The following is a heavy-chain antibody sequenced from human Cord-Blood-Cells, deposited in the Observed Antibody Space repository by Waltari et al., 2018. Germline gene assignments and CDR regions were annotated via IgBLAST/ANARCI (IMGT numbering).Heavy chain of an antibody. CDR2: INHSGSN. V-gene: IGHV4-34*01. Sequence: QVQLQQWGAGLLKPSETLSLTCAVYGGSFSGYYWSWIRQPPGKGLEWIGEINHSGSNNYTPSLKSRVTISVDTAKNQFSLKLSSVTAADTAVYYCARAHPTYGDYAFDIWGQGTMVTDSS. D-gene: IGHD4-17*01. CDR3: ARAHPTYGDYAFDI. J-gene: IGHJ3*02. CDR1: GGSFSGYY.